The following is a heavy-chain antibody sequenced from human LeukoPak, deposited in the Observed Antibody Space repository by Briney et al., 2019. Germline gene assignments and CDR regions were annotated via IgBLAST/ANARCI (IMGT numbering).Heavy chain of an antibody. V-gene: IGHV3-21*01. D-gene: IGHD6-25*01. CDR3: VRHGYDGFDM. Sequence: GGSLRLSCAASGFTFSSYSTNWVRQAPGKGLEWVSSISSSSSYIYYTDSVKGRFTISRDNAKNSVYLQMDSLRAEDTAVYYCVRHGYDGFDMWGQGTLVTVSS. CDR1: GFTFSSYS. J-gene: IGHJ3*02. CDR2: ISSSSSYI.